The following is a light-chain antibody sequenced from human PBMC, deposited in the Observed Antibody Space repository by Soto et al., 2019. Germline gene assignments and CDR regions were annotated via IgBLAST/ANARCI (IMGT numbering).Light chain of an antibody. J-gene: IGKJ4*01. CDR3: QQRSKWPTVT. CDR2: DAS. V-gene: IGKV3-11*01. CDR1: QSINRH. Sequence: EIVLTQSPATLSLSPGERATLSCRASQSINRHLAWYRQKPGQAPRLLIYDASNRATGIPARFSGSGSGTDFTLTISSLEPEDFGVYYCQQRSKWPTVTFGGGTKVEIK.